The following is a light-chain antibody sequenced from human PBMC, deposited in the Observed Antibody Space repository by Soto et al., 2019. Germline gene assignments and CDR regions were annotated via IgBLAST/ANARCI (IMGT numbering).Light chain of an antibody. CDR2: EVS. Sequence: QSALTQPPSASGSPGQSVTISCTGTSSDVGGYNYVSWYQQHPGKAPKLMISEVSKRPSGVPDRLSGSKSGNTASLTVSGLQAEDEADYYCSSFAGNNNLVFGGGTTLTVL. J-gene: IGLJ2*01. CDR1: SSDVGGYNY. V-gene: IGLV2-8*01. CDR3: SSFAGNNNLV.